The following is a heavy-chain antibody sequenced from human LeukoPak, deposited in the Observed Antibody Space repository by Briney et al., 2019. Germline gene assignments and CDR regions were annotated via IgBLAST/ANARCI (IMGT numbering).Heavy chain of an antibody. CDR3: ARDDSSGWYVVGAFDI. CDR2: INWKGGRT. D-gene: IGHD6-19*01. Sequence: GGSLRLSCAPSILTFDDYGMSGVRQAPGRGGEWVSGINWKGGRTGYADSVRGRLTISRDNDKNSLYLQMNSLRVEDTALYFCARDDSSGWYVVGAFDIWGQGTMVTVSS. V-gene: IGHV3-20*04. J-gene: IGHJ3*02. CDR1: ILTFDDYG.